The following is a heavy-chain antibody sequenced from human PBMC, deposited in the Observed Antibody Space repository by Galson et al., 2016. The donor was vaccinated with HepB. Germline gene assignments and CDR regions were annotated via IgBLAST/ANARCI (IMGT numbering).Heavy chain of an antibody. J-gene: IGHJ5*02. CDR3: ARATEIPGTYWFDP. Sequence: SVKVSCKASGYTFTKYAINWVRQAPGQGLEWMGWINTNTGNPTYAQGFTGRFVFSLDTSVSTTYLQISSLKADDTALYFCARATEIPGTYWFDPWGQGVLVTVSS. CDR2: INTNTGNP. CDR1: GYTFTKYA. D-gene: IGHD1-20*01. V-gene: IGHV7-4-1*02.